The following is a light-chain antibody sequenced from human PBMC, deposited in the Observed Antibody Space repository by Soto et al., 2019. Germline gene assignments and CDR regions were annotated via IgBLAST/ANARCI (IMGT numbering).Light chain of an antibody. CDR3: QHSFTTPWT. V-gene: IGKV1-39*01. CDR1: QSISSY. CDR2: AAS. J-gene: IGKJ1*01. Sequence: DIQMTQSPSTLSASVGDRVTITCRASQSISSYLNWYQQKPGKAPKLLIYAASSLQSGVPSRFSGSGPGTDFTLTINSLQPEDFATYSCQHSFTTPWTFGQGTKVDIK.